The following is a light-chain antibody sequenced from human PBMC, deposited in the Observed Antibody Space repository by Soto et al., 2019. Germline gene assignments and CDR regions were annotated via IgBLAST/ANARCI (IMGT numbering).Light chain of an antibody. CDR3: QQRSNWPPIT. J-gene: IGKJ5*01. CDR1: QSVSISY. Sequence: EIVLTQSPGTLSLTPGERATLSCRASQSVSISYLAWYQQRPGQAPRLLIYGTSTRATGVPARFSGSGSGTDFTLTISSLEPEDFAVYYCQQRSNWPPITFGQGTRLEIK. CDR2: GTS. V-gene: IGKV3D-20*02.